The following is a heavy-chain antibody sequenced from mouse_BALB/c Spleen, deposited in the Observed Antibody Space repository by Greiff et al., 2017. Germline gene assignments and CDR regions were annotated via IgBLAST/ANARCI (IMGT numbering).Heavy chain of an antibody. CDR1: GYTFTDYW. V-gene: IGHV1-69*01. Sequence: QVQLQQPGAELVMPGASVKMSCKASGYTFTDYWMHWVKQRPGQGLEWIGAIDTSDSYTSYNQKFKGKATLTVDESSSTAYMQLSSLTSEDSAVYYCARCRLRYWYFDVWGAGTTVTVSS. CDR2: IDTSDSYT. D-gene: IGHD3-2*02. CDR3: ARCRLRYWYFDV. J-gene: IGHJ1*01.